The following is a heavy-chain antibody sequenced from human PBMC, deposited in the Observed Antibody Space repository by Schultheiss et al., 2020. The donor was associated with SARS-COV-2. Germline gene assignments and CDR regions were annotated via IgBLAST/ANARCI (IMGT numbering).Heavy chain of an antibody. Sequence: GGSLRLSCAASGFTFSSYAMSWVRQAPGKGLEWVSAISGSGGSTYYADSVKGRFTISRDNSKNTLYLQMNSLRAEDTAIYYCAKDGSGTTLYYYYMDAWGKGTTVTVSS. V-gene: IGHV3-23*01. D-gene: IGHD2/OR15-2a*01. J-gene: IGHJ6*03. CDR3: AKDGSGTTLYYYYMDA. CDR2: ISGSGGST. CDR1: GFTFSSYA.